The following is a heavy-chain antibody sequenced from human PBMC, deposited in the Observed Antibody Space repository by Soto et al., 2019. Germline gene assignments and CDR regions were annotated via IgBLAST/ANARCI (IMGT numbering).Heavy chain of an antibody. J-gene: IGHJ4*02. CDR3: ARDHVDTPMTNFDY. V-gene: IGHV1-46*01. CDR1: GYTFISYY. Sequence: ASVKVSCKASGYTFISYYIHWVRQAPGQGLAWMGLINPSDAYTDYAQKFQGRVTLTRDTSTSIVYMELSSLRSEDTAIYYCARDHVDTPMTNFDYWGQGTLVTVSS. D-gene: IGHD5-18*01. CDR2: INPSDAYT.